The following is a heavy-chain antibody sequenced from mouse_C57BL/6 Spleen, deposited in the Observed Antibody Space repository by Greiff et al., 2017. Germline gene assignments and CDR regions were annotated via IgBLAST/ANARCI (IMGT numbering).Heavy chain of an antibody. CDR3: TRVGDYSNLYAMDY. CDR2: IDPETGGT. Sequence: QVQLKQSGAELVRPGASVTLSCKASGYTFTDYEMHWVKQTPVHGLEWIGSIDPETGGTAYNQKFKGKAILTADKSSSTAYMELRSLTSEDSAVYYWTRVGDYSNLYAMDYWGQGTSVTVAS. V-gene: IGHV1-15*01. D-gene: IGHD2-5*01. J-gene: IGHJ4*01. CDR1: GYTFTDYE.